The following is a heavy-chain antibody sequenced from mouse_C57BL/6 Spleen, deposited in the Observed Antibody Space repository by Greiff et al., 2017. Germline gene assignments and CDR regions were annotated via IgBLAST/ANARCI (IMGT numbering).Heavy chain of an antibody. Sequence: VQLQQPGAELVKPGASVKLSCKASGYTFTGSWLHWVKQRPGRGLEWIGGIDPTSGGTKYNEKFKGKATLTVDKPSSTAYMQLSSLTSEDSAVYYCARSLYYGTYVGYAMDYWGQGTSVTVSS. CDR2: IDPTSGGT. J-gene: IGHJ4*01. CDR1: GYTFTGSW. CDR3: ARSLYYGTYVGYAMDY. V-gene: IGHV1-72*01. D-gene: IGHD2-1*01.